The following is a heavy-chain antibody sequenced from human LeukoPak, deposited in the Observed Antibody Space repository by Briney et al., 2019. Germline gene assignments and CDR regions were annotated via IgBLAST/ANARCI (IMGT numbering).Heavy chain of an antibody. Sequence: GGSLRLSCAASGFTFSSYGMHWVRQAPGKGLEWVAVIWYDGSNKYYADSVKGRFTISRDNSKNTLYLQMNSLRAEDTAVYYCARTVVPAAIGGLYYYYGMDVWGQGTTVTVSS. D-gene: IGHD2-2*01. V-gene: IGHV3-33*01. CDR2: IWYDGSNK. J-gene: IGHJ6*02. CDR1: GFTFSSYG. CDR3: ARTVVPAAIGGLYYYYGMDV.